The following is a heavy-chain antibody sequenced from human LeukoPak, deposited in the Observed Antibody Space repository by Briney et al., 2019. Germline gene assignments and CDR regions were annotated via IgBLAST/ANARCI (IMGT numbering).Heavy chain of an antibody. Sequence: GGSLRLSCAASGFTFSAYYMSWIRQAPGKGLEWVSYISSSSSYTNYADSVKGRFTISRDNAKNSLYLQMNSLRAEDTAVYYCARARYYGSGSYLDYWGQGTLVTVSS. V-gene: IGHV3-11*06. CDR3: ARARYYGSGSYLDY. CDR1: GFTFSAYY. D-gene: IGHD3-10*01. J-gene: IGHJ4*02. CDR2: ISSSSSYT.